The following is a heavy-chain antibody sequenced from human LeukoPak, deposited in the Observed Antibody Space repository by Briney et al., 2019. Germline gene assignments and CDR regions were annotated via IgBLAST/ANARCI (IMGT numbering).Heavy chain of an antibody. D-gene: IGHD6-13*01. CDR1: GGSFSGYY. J-gene: IGHJ4*02. V-gene: IGHV4-34*01. CDR3: ALGIAAAGTFDY. CDR2: INHSGST. Sequence: PSETLSLTCAVYGGSFSGYYWSWIRQPPGKGLEWIGEINHSGSTNYNPSLKSRVTISVDTSKNQFSLKLSSVTAADTAVYYCALGIAAAGTFDYWGQGTLVTVSS.